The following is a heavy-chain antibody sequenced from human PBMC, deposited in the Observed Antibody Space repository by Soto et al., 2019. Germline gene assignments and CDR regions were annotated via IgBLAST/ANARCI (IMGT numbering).Heavy chain of an antibody. CDR1: GGSISSGGYY. J-gene: IGHJ3*02. Sequence: QVQLQESGPGLVKPSPTLSLTCTVSGGSISSGGYYWSWIRQHPGKGLEWIGYIYDSGSTYYNPYHKSRVTISVDTSKNPFSLKLCSVTAADTAVYYCARQPPLGYCSGGSCYGDDSAFDIWGQGTMVTVSS. D-gene: IGHD2-15*01. CDR2: IYDSGST. V-gene: IGHV4-31*03. CDR3: ARQPPLGYCSGGSCYGDDSAFDI.